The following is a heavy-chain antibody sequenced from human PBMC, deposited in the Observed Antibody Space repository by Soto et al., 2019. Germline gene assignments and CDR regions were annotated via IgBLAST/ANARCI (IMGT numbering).Heavy chain of an antibody. D-gene: IGHD1-1*01. CDR3: ARGGMAIIPTATAFDY. CDR2: IYASGST. Sequence: SETLSLTCSVSGGSISPYYWRWIRQPAGKGLEWIGRIYASGSTNYNPSLKSRVTMSVATSKNQFSLKLTSVTAADTATYYCARGGMAIIPTATAFDYWGQGTLVTVSS. V-gene: IGHV4-4*07. J-gene: IGHJ4*02. CDR1: GGSISPYY.